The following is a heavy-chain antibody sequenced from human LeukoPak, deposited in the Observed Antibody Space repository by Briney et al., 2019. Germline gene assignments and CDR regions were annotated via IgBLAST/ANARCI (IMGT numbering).Heavy chain of an antibody. V-gene: IGHV3-48*03. CDR3: ARDLYSGYDHRDWFDP. J-gene: IGHJ5*02. CDR2: ISNSGSSI. D-gene: IGHD5-12*01. CDR1: GFTLSSFE. Sequence: GGSLRLSCAASGFTLSSFEMNWVRQAPGKGLEWISYISNSGSSIYYAGSVKGRFIISRDNAKNSLFLQMNSLRAEDTAVYYCARDLYSGYDHRDWFDPWGQGTLVTVSS.